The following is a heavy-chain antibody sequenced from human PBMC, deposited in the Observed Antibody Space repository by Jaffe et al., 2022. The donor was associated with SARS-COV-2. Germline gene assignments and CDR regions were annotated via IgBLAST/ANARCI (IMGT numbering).Heavy chain of an antibody. CDR3: VPLGYCSSTSCSDFDY. J-gene: IGHJ4*02. CDR1: GFIFSNYV. V-gene: IGHV3-64D*09. Sequence: EVQLVESGGGLVQPGGSLRLSCSASGFIFSNYVMHWVRQAPGKGLEYVSGIDNDGSNTYYTDSLKGRFTISRDNSKNTLYLHMTSLRTDDTAVYYCVPLGYCSSTSCSDFDYWGQGTLVTVSS. D-gene: IGHD2-2*01. CDR2: IDNDGSNT.